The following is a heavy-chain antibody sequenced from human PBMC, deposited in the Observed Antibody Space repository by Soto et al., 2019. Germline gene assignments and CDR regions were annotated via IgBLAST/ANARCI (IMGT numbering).Heavy chain of an antibody. D-gene: IGHD2-15*01. J-gene: IGHJ4*02. V-gene: IGHV1-69*01. CDR1: GGTFSTSS. CDR2: IIPIFSKT. CDR3: ARDVVRSSGGDS. Sequence: QVQLVQSGAEVKEPGTSVKVSCKASGGTFSTSSFVWVRQGPGQGLEWMGGIIPIFSKTNVAQKFQGRVTFPADASTRTAYMELSRLRSEDTAIYYCARDVVRSSGGDSWGQGTLVTVSS.